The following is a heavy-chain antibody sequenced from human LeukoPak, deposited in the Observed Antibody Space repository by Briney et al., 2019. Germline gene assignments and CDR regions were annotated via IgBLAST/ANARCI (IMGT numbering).Heavy chain of an antibody. D-gene: IGHD3-22*01. J-gene: IGHJ4*02. V-gene: IGHV3-9*03. CDR1: GFTFDDYA. Sequence: PGGSLRLFCAASGFTFDDYAMHWVRQAPGKGLEWVSGISWSSGSIGYAGSVKGRFTITRDNAKNSLYLQMNSLRAEDMALYYCAKDINYYDSSGSYFDYWGQGTLVTVSS. CDR2: ISWSSGSI. CDR3: AKDINYYDSSGSYFDY.